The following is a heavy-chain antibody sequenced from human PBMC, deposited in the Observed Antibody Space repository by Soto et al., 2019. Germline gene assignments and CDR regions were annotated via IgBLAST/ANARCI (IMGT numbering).Heavy chain of an antibody. Sequence: SGPTLVNPTPTLTLTCIFSGFSLRTSGVGVGWIRQPPGKALEWLGFIYWNDDKRYSPSLKSRLTITKDTSKNQVVLTMTNMDPVDTATYYCAKSGSSGWYGWFETWGQGTLVTVSS. J-gene: IGHJ5*02. CDR1: GFSLRTSGVG. V-gene: IGHV2-5*01. CDR3: AKSGSSGWYGWFET. D-gene: IGHD6-19*01. CDR2: IYWNDDK.